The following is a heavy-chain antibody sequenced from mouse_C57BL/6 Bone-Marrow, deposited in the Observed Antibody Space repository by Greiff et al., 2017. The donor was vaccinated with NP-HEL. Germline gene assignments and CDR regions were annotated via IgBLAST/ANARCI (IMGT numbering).Heavy chain of an antibody. V-gene: IGHV1-55*01. J-gene: IGHJ2*01. CDR1: GYTFTSYW. CDR2: IYPGSGST. CDR3: ARSDYYGSSYEYFDY. Sequence: QVQLQQPGAELVKPGASVKMSCKASGYTFTSYWITWVKQRPGQGLEWIGDIYPGSGSTNYNEKFKSKATLTVDTSSSTAYMQLSSLTSEDSAVDYCARSDYYGSSYEYFDYWGQGTTLTVSS. D-gene: IGHD1-1*01.